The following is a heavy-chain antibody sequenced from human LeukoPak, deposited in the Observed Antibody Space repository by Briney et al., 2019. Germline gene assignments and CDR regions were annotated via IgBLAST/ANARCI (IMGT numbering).Heavy chain of an antibody. CDR1: GLTLDDYA. CDR2: ISWNSGSI. V-gene: IGHV3-9*01. CDR3: AKELTTETTLGLFDY. J-gene: IGHJ4*02. Sequence: GGSLRLSCAPSGLTLDDYAMHWVRHAPGEGLEWVSGISWNSGSIGYADSVKGRFTISRDNAKNSLYLQMNSLMADDTALYYCAKELTTETTLGLFDYWGQGTLVTVSS. D-gene: IGHD1-1*01.